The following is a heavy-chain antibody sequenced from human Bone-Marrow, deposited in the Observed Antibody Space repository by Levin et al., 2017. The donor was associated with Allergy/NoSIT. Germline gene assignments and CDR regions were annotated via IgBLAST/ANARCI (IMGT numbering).Heavy chain of an antibody. Sequence: SETLSLTCSVSGGSITNYYWGWIRQAPGKGLEWIGYISYTGHTNYNPSLKSRVTISVDMSKNQVSLELYSVTAADTAVYFCAGGGDYSSSWYYSKTGAFDTWGQGTVVTVSS. CDR3: AGGGDYSSSWYYSKTGAFDT. CDR1: GGSITNYY. V-gene: IGHV4-59*01. J-gene: IGHJ3*02. D-gene: IGHD6-13*01. CDR2: ISYTGHT.